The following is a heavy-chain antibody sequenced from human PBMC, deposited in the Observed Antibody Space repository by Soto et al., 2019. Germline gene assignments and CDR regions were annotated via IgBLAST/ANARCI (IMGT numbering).Heavy chain of an antibody. CDR1: GGSVSSGSYY. CDR2: IYYSVST. Sequence: SETLSLTCTVSGGSVSSGSYYWSWIRHPPGKGLEWIGYIYYSVSTNYNPSLKSRVTISVDTSKNHFSMKLSSVTAADTAVYYCARVGGYRGYDSNRNYYYHGRECWGQGTTVNVSS. J-gene: IGHJ6*02. D-gene: IGHD5-12*01. CDR3: ARVGGYRGYDSNRNYYYHGREC. V-gene: IGHV4-61*01.